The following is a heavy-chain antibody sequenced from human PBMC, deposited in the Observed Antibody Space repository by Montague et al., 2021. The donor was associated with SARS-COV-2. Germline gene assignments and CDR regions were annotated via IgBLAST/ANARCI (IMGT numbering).Heavy chain of an antibody. J-gene: IGHJ6*02. D-gene: IGHD1-1*01. CDR3: ARDASSSRWLRGRERYHFYPMDV. Sequence: SETLSLTCTIHGGSFSGGSFSGFYWNWVRQAPGKGLEWIGEINDSGSTDYKASLRIRVTISVDKSDNQLSLSLRSVTAADTGVYYCARDASSSRWLRGRERYHFYPMDVWGQGTTVTVSS. V-gene: IGHV4-34*01. CDR2: INDSGST. CDR1: GGSFSGFY.